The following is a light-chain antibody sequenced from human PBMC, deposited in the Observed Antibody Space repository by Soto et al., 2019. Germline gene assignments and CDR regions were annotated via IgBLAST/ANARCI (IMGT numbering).Light chain of an antibody. Sequence: QSVLTQPPSASGSPGQSVAISCTGTSSDVGSYNLVSWYQQHPGKAPKLMIYEGSKRPSGVSNRFSGSKSGNTASLTISGLQAEDEADYYCCSYAGSSTCVFGGGTQLTVL. CDR1: SSDVGSYNL. CDR3: CSYAGSSTCV. V-gene: IGLV2-23*01. CDR2: EGS. J-gene: IGLJ3*02.